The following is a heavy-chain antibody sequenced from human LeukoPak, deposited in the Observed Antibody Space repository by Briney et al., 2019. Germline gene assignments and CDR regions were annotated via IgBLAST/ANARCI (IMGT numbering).Heavy chain of an antibody. CDR1: GYTFTSYG. Sequence: ASVKVSCKASGYTFTSYGISWVRQAPGQRLEWMGWISAYNGNTNYAQKLQGRVTMTTDTSTSTAYMELRSLRSDDTAVYYCARQAAMVEFVYYYYGMDVWGQGTTVTVSS. J-gene: IGHJ6*02. D-gene: IGHD5-18*01. CDR3: ARQAAMVEFVYYYYGMDV. CDR2: ISAYNGNT. V-gene: IGHV1-18*01.